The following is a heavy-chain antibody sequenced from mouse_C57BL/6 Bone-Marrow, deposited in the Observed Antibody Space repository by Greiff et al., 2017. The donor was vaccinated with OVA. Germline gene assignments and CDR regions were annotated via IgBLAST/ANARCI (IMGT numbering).Heavy chain of an antibody. J-gene: IGHJ4*01. D-gene: IGHD1-1*01. CDR2: IYPRDGST. V-gene: IGHV1-85*01. Sequence: QVQLKQSGPELVKPGASVKLSCKASGYTFTSYDINWVKQRPGQGLEWIGWIYPRDGSTKYNEKFKGKATLTVDTSSSTAYMELHSLTSEDSAVYFCARRDFITTVVATKGYYAMDYWGQGTSVTVSS. CDR1: GYTFTSYD. CDR3: ARRDFITTVVATKGYYAMDY.